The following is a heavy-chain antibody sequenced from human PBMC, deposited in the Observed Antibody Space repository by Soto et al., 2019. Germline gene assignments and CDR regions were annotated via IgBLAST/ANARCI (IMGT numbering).Heavy chain of an antibody. D-gene: IGHD4-17*01. CDR3: GKDPNGDYFGALDF. Sequence: EVQMLESGGGLVQPGGSLRLSCAASGFTFSSYALTWVRQAPGKGLEWVSSITGSGDYTRYTDSVKGRFTITRDNAKNTLFLQMKSLRADDTAIYYCGKDPNGDYFGALDFWGQGTMVTVSS. CDR2: ITGSGDYT. CDR1: GFTFSSYA. J-gene: IGHJ3*01. V-gene: IGHV3-23*01.